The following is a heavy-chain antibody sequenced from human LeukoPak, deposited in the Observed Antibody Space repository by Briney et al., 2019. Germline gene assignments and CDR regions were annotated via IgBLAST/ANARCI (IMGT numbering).Heavy chain of an antibody. D-gene: IGHD3-16*02. V-gene: IGHV4-59*01. Sequence: SETLSLTCTLPDGSISSYYWSCIRQPPGKGLEWMGYIYYSGSTNYNPSLKSRVTISVDTSKNQFSLKLSSVTAADTAVYYCVGSPYVWGSYRYDYWGQGTLVTVSS. CDR2: IYYSGST. J-gene: IGHJ4*02. CDR1: DGSISSYY. CDR3: VGSPYVWGSYRYDY.